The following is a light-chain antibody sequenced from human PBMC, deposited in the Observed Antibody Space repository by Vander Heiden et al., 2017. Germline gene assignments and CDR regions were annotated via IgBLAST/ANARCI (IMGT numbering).Light chain of an antibody. CDR1: SSDIGVYNY. CDR2: EVS. CDR3: SSYTNSGTYV. J-gene: IGLJ1*01. Sequence: QSALTQPDSVSGSPGQSITISCTGTSSDIGVYNYVSWYQQHPGKAPKLMIYEVSNRPSGVSDRFSGSKSGNTASLTISGLQAEDEADYYCSSYTNSGTYVFGTGTKVTVL. V-gene: IGLV2-14*01.